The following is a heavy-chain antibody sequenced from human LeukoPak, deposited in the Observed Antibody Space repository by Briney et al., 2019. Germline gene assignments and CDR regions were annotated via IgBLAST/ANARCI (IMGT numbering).Heavy chain of an antibody. V-gene: IGHV4-59*01. J-gene: IGHJ6*03. Sequence: SETLSLTCTVSGGSISSYYWSWIRRPPGKGLEWIGYIYYSGSTNYNPSLKSRVTISVDTSKNQFSLKLSSVTAADTAVYYCARGVSDYYYYYMDVWGKGTTVTVSS. CDR3: ARGVSDYYYYYMDV. CDR2: IYYSGST. CDR1: GGSISSYY.